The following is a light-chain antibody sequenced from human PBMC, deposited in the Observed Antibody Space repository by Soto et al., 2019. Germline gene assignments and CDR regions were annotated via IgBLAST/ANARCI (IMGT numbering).Light chain of an antibody. CDR3: HQYDHWPPYT. CDR2: GAS. J-gene: IGKJ2*01. V-gene: IGKV3-15*01. CDR1: QSVRSY. Sequence: EVVMTQSPATLSVSAGERATLSCGASQSVRSYLAWYQQKPGQAPRLLIHGASTRAPGIPARFSGSGSGTDFTLTISSLQSEDFAVYYCHQYDHWPPYTFGQGTKVDIK.